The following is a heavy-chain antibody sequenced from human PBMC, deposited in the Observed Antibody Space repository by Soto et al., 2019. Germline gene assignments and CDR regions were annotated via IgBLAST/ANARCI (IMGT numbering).Heavy chain of an antibody. CDR1: GYTFTSHG. D-gene: IGHD3-10*01. V-gene: IGHV1-18*01. J-gene: IGHJ4*02. CDR3: AMSLVRGVIPLEY. Sequence: ASVKVSCKASGYTFTSHGISWVRQAPGQGLEWMGWITTYNGNTNYAQKFQGRVTMTTDTSTSTAYMELRSLRSDDSAVYYCAMSLVRGVIPLEYWGQGTLVPVSS. CDR2: ITTYNGNT.